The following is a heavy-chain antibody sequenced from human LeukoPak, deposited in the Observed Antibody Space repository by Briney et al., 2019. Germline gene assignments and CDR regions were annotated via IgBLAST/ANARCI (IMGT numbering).Heavy chain of an antibody. J-gene: IGHJ4*02. CDR1: GFTFSSYG. D-gene: IGHD7-27*01. V-gene: IGHV3-30*18. CDR2: ISYDGSNK. Sequence: GGSLRLSCAASGFTFSSYGMHWVRQAPGKGLEWVAVISYDGSNKYYADSVKGRFTISRDNSKNTLYLQMNSLRAEDTAVYYCAKVDWGDFDYWGQGTLVTVSS. CDR3: AKVDWGDFDY.